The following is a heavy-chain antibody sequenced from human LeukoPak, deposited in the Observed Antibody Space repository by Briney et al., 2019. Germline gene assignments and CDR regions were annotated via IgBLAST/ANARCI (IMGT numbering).Heavy chain of an antibody. CDR2: IKEDGSEK. V-gene: IGHV3-7*01. Sequence: GGSLRLCCAASGFTFSNYWMSWVRQATGKGLEWVANIKEDGSEKYYVDSVKGRFTISRDNARNSLYLQMNCLRAEDTAVYYCASGRQLGYWGQGTLVTVSS. J-gene: IGHJ4*02. CDR3: ASGRQLGY. CDR1: GFTFSNYW. D-gene: IGHD6-13*01.